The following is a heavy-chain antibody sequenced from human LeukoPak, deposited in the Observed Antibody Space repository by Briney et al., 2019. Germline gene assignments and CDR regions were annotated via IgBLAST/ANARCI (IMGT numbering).Heavy chain of an antibody. CDR3: AKNSQTRSTGTQYYYYGMDV. Sequence: GGSLRLSCAASGFTFSSYAMSWVRKAPGEGLEWGSAISGSGGSTYYADSVKGRFTISRDNSENTLYLQMNSLRAEDTAVYYCAKNSQTRSTGTQYYYYGMDVWGKGTTVTVSS. J-gene: IGHJ6*04. CDR2: ISGSGGST. V-gene: IGHV3-23*01. D-gene: IGHD4-17*01. CDR1: GFTFSSYA.